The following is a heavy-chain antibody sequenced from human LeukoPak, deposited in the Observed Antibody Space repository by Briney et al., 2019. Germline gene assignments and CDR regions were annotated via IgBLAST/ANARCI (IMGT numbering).Heavy chain of an antibody. CDR2: IIPIFGTA. CDR1: GGTFSSYA. Sequence: GASVKVSCKASGGTFSSYAISWVRQAPGQGLEWMGGIIPIFGTANYAQKFQGRVTITTDESTSTAYMELSSLRSEDTPVYYCARTANSGYSYGDDAFDICAHGKMVTASS. V-gene: IGHV1-69*05. J-gene: IGHJ3*02. CDR3: ARTANSGYSYGDDAFDI. D-gene: IGHD5-18*01.